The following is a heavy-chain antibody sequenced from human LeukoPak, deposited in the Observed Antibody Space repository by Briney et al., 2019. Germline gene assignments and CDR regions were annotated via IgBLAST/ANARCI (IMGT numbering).Heavy chain of an antibody. CDR2: INHSGST. V-gene: IGHV4-34*01. J-gene: IGHJ4*02. CDR3: ARGRGYSYGTGSDY. CDR1: GGSFSGYY. Sequence: SETLSLTCAVYGGSFSGYYWSWIRQPPGKGLEWIGEINHSGSTNYNPSLKSRVTISVDTSKNQFSLKLSSVTAADTAVYYCARGRGYSYGTGSDYWGQGTLVTVSS. D-gene: IGHD5-18*01.